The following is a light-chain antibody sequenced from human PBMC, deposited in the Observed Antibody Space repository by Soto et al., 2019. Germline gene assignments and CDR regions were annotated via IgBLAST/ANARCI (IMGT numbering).Light chain of an antibody. CDR3: QQYNSYSTWT. CDR2: KAS. V-gene: IGKV1-5*03. Sequence: GDRVTITCRASQSLSYWLAWYQQKPGKAPKLLVYKASTLESGVPSRFSGSGSGTEFTLTISSLQPDDFATYYCQQYNSYSTWTFGQGTKVDI. J-gene: IGKJ1*01. CDR1: QSLSYW.